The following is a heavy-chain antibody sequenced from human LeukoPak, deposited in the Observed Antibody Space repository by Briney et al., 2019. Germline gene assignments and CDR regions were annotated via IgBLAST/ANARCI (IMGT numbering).Heavy chain of an antibody. CDR3: ARRCLWIQLWLGYYFDY. CDR1: GGSFSGYY. Sequence: SETLSLTCAVYGGSFSGYYWSWIRQPPGKGLEWIGEINHSGSTNYNPSLKSRVTISVDTSKNQFSLKLSSVTAADTAVYYCARRCLWIQLWLGYYFDYWGQRTLVTVSS. CDR2: INHSGST. J-gene: IGHJ4*02. D-gene: IGHD5-18*01. V-gene: IGHV4-34*01.